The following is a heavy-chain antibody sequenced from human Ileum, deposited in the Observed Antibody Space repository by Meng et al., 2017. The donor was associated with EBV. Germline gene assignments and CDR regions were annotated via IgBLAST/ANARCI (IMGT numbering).Heavy chain of an antibody. CDR1: GGSISRSDW. Sequence: QVQLQESGQGLVKPSETLSLTCAVSGGSISRSDWWSWVRQPPGKGLEWIGETSHSGSTNYSPSLKSRVTISLDKSKNQLSLKLNSVTAADTAVYYCASSDYYRPDYWGQGTLVTVSS. V-gene: IGHV4-4*02. CDR2: TSHSGST. CDR3: ASSDYYRPDY. J-gene: IGHJ4*02. D-gene: IGHD3-22*01.